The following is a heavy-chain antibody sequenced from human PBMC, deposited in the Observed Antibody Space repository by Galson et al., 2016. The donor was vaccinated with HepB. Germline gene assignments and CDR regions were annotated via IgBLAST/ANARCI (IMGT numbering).Heavy chain of an antibody. CDR3: ARSLLYSSTWRALKCFDY. V-gene: IGHV4-39*01. J-gene: IGHJ4*02. CDR1: GGSISSTSYY. Sequence: ETLSLTCTVSGGSISSTSYYWDWIRQPPGKGLEWIGSISNSGSTYYRPSLKSRVSISVDTSKNQFSLNLNSVTAADTAVYYCARSLLYSSTWRALKCFDYWGQGTLVTVSS. CDR2: ISNSGST. D-gene: IGHD6-13*01.